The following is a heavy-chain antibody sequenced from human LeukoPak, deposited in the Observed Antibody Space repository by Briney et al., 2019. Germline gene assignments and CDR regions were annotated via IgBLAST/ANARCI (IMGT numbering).Heavy chain of an antibody. V-gene: IGHV1-69*13. Sequence: RASVTVSCMAAGGTFSSYASSWVRQAPGQGLEWMGGIIPIFGTANYAQKFQGRVTITADESTSTAYMQLSSLRAEDTAVYYCARDVAKGTIFGVVTDNWFDRWGQGTLVTVSS. J-gene: IGHJ5*02. CDR2: IIPIFGTA. CDR3: ARDVAKGTIFGVVTDNWFDR. D-gene: IGHD3-3*01. CDR1: GGTFSSYA.